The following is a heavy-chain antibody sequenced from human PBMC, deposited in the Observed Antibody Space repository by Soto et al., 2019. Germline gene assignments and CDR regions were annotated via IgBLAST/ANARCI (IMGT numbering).Heavy chain of an antibody. V-gene: IGHV3-23*01. CDR1: GFTFSSYA. CDR2: ISGSGGST. D-gene: IGHD3-3*01. CDR3: AKDLTIFGVAQIFDY. Sequence: GGSLRLSCAASGFTFSSYAMSWVRQAPGKGLEWVSAISGSGGSTYYADSVKGRFTISRDNSKNTLYLQMNSLRAEDTAVYYCAKDLTIFGVAQIFDYWGQGTLVTVSS. J-gene: IGHJ4*02.